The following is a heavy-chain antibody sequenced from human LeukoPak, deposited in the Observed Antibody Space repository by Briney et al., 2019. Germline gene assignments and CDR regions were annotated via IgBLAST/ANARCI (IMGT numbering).Heavy chain of an antibody. CDR2: IYYSGST. CDR3: ARVVGTTELDY. CDR1: GGSISSNRYY. V-gene: IGHV4-39*07. Sequence: SETLSLTCTVSGGSISSNRYYWGWIRQPPGKGLEWIGSIYYSGSTYYNPSLKSRVTISVDTSKNQFSLKLSSVTAADTAVYYCARVVGTTELDYWGQGTLVTVSS. D-gene: IGHD5-12*01. J-gene: IGHJ4*02.